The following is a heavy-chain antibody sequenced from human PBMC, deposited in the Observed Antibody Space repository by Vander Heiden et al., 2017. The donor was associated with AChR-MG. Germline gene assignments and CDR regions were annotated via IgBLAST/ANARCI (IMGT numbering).Heavy chain of an antibody. CDR1: GGSISSSSYY. V-gene: IGHV4-39*01. CDR2: IYYSGST. J-gene: IGHJ4*02. CDR3: ASRYYYDSSGYSLIFDY. Sequence: QLQLQESGPGLVKPSETMSLNCTVSGGSISSSSYYWGWIRQPPGKGLEWIGSIYYSGSTYYNPSLKSRVTISVDTSKNQFSLKLSSVTAADTAVYYCASRYYYDSSGYSLIFDYWGQGTLVTVSS. D-gene: IGHD3-22*01.